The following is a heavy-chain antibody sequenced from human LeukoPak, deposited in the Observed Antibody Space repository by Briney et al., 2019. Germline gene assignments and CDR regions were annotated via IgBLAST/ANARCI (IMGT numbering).Heavy chain of an antibody. CDR1: GFTFSSYE. V-gene: IGHV3-48*03. Sequence: GGSLRLSCAASGFTFSSYEMNWVRQAPGKGLEWVSYISSSGSTIYYADSVKGRFTISRDNAKNSLYLQMNSLRAEDTAVYYCARELLWFGDSHYDYWGQGTLVTVSS. J-gene: IGHJ4*02. D-gene: IGHD3-10*01. CDR3: ARELLWFGDSHYDY. CDR2: ISSSGSTI.